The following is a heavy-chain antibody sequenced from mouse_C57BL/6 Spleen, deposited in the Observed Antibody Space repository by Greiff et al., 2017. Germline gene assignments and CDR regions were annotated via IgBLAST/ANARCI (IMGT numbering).Heavy chain of an antibody. V-gene: IGHV14-2*01. CDR1: GFNIKDYS. CDR2: IDPEDGET. CDR3: AGSPDRDVGFAY. Sequence: VQLQQSGAELVKPGASVKLSCTASGFNIKDYSMHWVKQRTEQGLEWIGRIDPEDGETKYAPKFPGKATITADTSSNPAYLQLRSLTSEEADDSYCAGSPDRDVGFAYWGKGTLVTVSA. D-gene: IGHD3-3*01. J-gene: IGHJ3*01.